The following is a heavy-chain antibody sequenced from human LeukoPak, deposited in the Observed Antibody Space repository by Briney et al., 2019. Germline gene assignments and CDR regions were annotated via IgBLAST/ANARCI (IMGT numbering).Heavy chain of an antibody. Sequence: GGSLRLSCAASGFTFSSYGMHWVRQAPGKGLEWVAVIWYDGSNKYYADSVKGRFTISRDNSKNTLYLQMNSLRAEDTAVYYCAKGVSSSWYNWFDPWGQGTLVTVSS. CDR1: GFTFSSYG. CDR2: IWYDGSNK. J-gene: IGHJ5*02. CDR3: AKGVSSSWYNWFDP. V-gene: IGHV3-33*06. D-gene: IGHD6-13*01.